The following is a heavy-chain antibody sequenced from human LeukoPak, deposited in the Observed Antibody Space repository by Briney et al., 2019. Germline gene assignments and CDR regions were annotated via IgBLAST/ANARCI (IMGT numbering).Heavy chain of an antibody. CDR2: ISGSGGST. V-gene: IGHV3-23*01. CDR1: GFTFSSYA. J-gene: IGHJ4*02. Sequence: GGSLRLSCAASGFTFSSYAMSWVRQAPGKGLEWVSAISGSGGSTYYADSVKGRFTISRDNSKNTLYLQMNSLRAEDTAVYYCAKDQVTIFGAVPSPPPTPSDYWGQGTLVTVSS. D-gene: IGHD3-3*01. CDR3: AKDQVTIFGAVPSPPPTPSDY.